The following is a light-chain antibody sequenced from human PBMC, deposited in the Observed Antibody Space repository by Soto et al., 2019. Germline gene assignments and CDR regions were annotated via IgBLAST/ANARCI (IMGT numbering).Light chain of an antibody. V-gene: IGLV2-14*01. J-gene: IGLJ1*01. CDR2: EVS. CDR1: SSDVGGYKY. Sequence: QSALTQPASASRSPGQSITISCTGTSSDVGGYKYVSWYQQHPGKAPKLMIYEVSNRPSGVSNRFSGSKSGNTASLTISGLQAEDEADYYCSSFTSSSTQVFGTGTKVTLL. CDR3: SSFTSSSTQV.